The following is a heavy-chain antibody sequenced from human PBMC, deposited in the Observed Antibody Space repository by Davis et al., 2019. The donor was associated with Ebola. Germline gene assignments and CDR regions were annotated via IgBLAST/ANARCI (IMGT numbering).Heavy chain of an antibody. D-gene: IGHD3-3*01. Sequence: MPSETLSLTCTVSGGSISSSSYYWGWIRQSPGKGLEWIGSISYSGNTYYNPSLKSRVTISVDTSKNQFSLKLSPVTAADTAVYYCARVGGFWSGYGMDVWGQGTTVTVSS. V-gene: IGHV4-39*07. J-gene: IGHJ6*02. CDR3: ARVGGFWSGYGMDV. CDR2: ISYSGNT. CDR1: GGSISSSSYY.